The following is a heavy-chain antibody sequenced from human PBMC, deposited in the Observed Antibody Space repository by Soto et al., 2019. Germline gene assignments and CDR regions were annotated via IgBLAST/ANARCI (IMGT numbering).Heavy chain of an antibody. CDR1: GGTFSSHA. CDR2: IIPLFGTT. CDR3: ARAAIHGSSWYFWFDP. Sequence: SVKVSCKTSGGTFSSHAINCVLQSRLRGLEWMGGIIPLFGTTNYAQKFKGRVTISADESSSTAYMELSSLTSEDAAVYYCARAAIHGSSWYFWFDPWGQGTLVTVSS. D-gene: IGHD6-13*01. J-gene: IGHJ5*02. V-gene: IGHV1-69*13.